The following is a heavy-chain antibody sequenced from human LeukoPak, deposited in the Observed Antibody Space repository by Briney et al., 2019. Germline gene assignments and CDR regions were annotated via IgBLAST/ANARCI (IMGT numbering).Heavy chain of an antibody. Sequence: AASVKVSCKASGGTFSSYAISWLRQAPGQGLEWMGWMNPNSGNTGYAQKFQGRVTMTRNTSMSAAYMELSSLRSEDTAVYYCAIRTHVDIVATLGERVKKGLDYWGQGTPVTVSS. CDR3: AIRTHVDIVATLGERVKKGLDY. V-gene: IGHV1-8*02. CDR1: GGTFSSYA. J-gene: IGHJ4*02. D-gene: IGHD5-12*01. CDR2: MNPNSGNT.